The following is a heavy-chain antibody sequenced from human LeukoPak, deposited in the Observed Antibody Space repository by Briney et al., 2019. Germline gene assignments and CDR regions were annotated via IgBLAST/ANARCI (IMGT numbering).Heavy chain of an antibody. J-gene: IGHJ4*02. CDR2: IRSKVFGGTT. CDR3: SGSFGELTFFDY. V-gene: IGHV3-49*04. D-gene: IGHD3-10*01. Sequence: GGSLRLSCAASGFTFSTFAMVWVRQAPGKGLEWVGFIRSKVFGGTTEYAASVKGRFTISRDDSKSIAYLQMNSPKTEDTAVYYCSGSFGELTFFDYWGQGTLVTVSS. CDR1: GFTFSTFA.